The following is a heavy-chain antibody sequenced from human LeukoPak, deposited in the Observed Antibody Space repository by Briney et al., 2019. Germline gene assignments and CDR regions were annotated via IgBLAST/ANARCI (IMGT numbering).Heavy chain of an antibody. CDR3: AGASRRGNCLDY. J-gene: IGHJ4*02. CDR2: INSDGRST. D-gene: IGHD2-15*01. Sequence: GGSLRLSCAASGFTFSSYWMHWVRQAPGKGLVWVSRINSDGRSTTYADSVKGRFTISRDNAKNTLFLQINSLRAEDTAVYYCAGASRRGNCLDYWGQGTLVTVSS. CDR1: GFTFSSYW. V-gene: IGHV3-74*01.